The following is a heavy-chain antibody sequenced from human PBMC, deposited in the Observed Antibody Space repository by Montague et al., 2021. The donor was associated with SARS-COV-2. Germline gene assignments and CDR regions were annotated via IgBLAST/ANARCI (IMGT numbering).Heavy chain of an antibody. CDR3: VRASDTAILSKWFDP. Sequence: TIYYADSVKSRFTISRDNDKNSLYLQMNSLRAEDTALDYCVRASDTAILSKWFDPWGKGTLVTVSA. V-gene: IGHV3-48*03. J-gene: IGHJ5*02. D-gene: IGHD5-18*01. CDR2: TI.